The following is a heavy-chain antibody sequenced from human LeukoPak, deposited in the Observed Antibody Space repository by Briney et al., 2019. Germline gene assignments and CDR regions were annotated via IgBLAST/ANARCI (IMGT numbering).Heavy chain of an antibody. J-gene: IGHJ4*02. D-gene: IGHD5-24*01. CDR1: GGSFSGYY. CDR2: INHSGST. Sequence: PSETLSLTCAVYGGSFSGYYWSWIRQPPGKGLEWIGEINHSGSTNYNPSLKSRVTISVDTSKNQFSLKLSSVTAADTAVYYCARISRDGYSHDYWGQGTLVTVSS. CDR3: ARISRDGYSHDY. V-gene: IGHV4-34*01.